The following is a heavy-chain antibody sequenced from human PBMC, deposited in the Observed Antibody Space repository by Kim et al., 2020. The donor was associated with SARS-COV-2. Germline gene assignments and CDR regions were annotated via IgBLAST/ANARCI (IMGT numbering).Heavy chain of an antibody. V-gene: IGHV3-15*01. CDR3: TTDVWGYTGRDY. D-gene: IGHD5-12*01. J-gene: IGHJ4*02. Sequence: DYSAPVKGRFTISRDDSQNTLYLQMNGLKTEDTAMYYCTTDVWGYTGRDYWGQGTLVTVSS.